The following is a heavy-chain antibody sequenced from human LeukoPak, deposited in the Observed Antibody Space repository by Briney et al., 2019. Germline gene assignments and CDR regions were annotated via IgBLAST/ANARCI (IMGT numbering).Heavy chain of an antibody. J-gene: IGHJ4*02. D-gene: IGHD3-3*01. CDR1: GGSMSSYY. V-gene: IGHV4-4*07. Sequence: PSETLSLTCTVSGGSMSSYYWSWIRQPAGKGLEWIGRIYSPGSTKYNPSLKSRVTISIDKAKKQISLKVNSVTAADTAVYYCAWNYHLLSAYSYWGQGTLVTVSS. CDR3: AWNYHLLSAYSY. CDR2: IYSPGST.